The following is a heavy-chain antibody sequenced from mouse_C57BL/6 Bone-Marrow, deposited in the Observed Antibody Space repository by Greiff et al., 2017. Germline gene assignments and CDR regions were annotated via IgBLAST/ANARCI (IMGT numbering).Heavy chain of an antibody. Sequence: EVKVVESGGGLVQSGRSLRLSCATSGFTFSDFYMEWVRQAPGKGLEWIAASRNKANDYTTEYSASVKGRFIVSRDTSQSILYLQMNALRAEDTAIYYCARDAMITYWYFDVWGTGTTVTVSS. J-gene: IGHJ1*03. CDR3: ARDAMITYWYFDV. V-gene: IGHV7-1*01. CDR1: GFTFSDFY. D-gene: IGHD2-4*01. CDR2: SRNKANDYTT.